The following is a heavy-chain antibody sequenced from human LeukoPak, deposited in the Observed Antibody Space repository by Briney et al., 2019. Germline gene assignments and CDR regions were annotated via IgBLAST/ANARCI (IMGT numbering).Heavy chain of an antibody. CDR2: ISGHGGTT. V-gene: IGHV3-23*01. D-gene: IGHD3-3*01. CDR1: GFTFSDYA. CDR3: ARDAYYDFWSGPHYMDV. J-gene: IGHJ6*03. Sequence: HSGGSLRLSCAASGFTFSDYAMNWVRQAPGKGLEWVSTISGHGGTTYYADSVKGRFTISRDNSKNTLYLQMNSLRAEDTAVYYCARDAYYDFWSGPHYMDVWGKGTTVTVSS.